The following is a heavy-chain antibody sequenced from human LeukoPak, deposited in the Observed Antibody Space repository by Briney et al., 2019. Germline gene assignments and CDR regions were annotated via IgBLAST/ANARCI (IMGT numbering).Heavy chain of an antibody. CDR1: GFTFSGSA. CDR3: ARGKKKNGMDV. V-gene: IGHV3-73*01. J-gene: IGHJ6*02. CDR2: IRSKANSYAT. Sequence: PGGSLRLSCAASGFTFSGSAMPWVRQASGKGLEWVGRIRSKANSYATAYAASVKGRFTISRDDSKNTAYLQMNSLRAEDTAVYYCARGKKKNGMDVWGQGTTVTVSS.